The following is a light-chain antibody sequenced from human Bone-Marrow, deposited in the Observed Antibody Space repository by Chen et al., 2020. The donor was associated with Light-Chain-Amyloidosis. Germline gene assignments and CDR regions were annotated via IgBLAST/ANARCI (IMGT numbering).Light chain of an antibody. Sequence: QSVLTQPASVSGSPGQSLTISCTGTSSAVGGDNHVSWYQQHPDKAPKLMIYEVTNRPSWVPDRFSGSKSDNTASLTISGLPTEDEADYFCGSYTITNTLVFGSGTRVTVL. CDR1: SSAVGGDNH. CDR2: EVT. V-gene: IGLV2-14*01. CDR3: GSYTITNTLV. J-gene: IGLJ1*01.